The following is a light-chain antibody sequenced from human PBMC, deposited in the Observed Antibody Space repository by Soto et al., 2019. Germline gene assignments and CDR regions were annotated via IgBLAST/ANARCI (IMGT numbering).Light chain of an antibody. Sequence: DIVIPQSPDSLAVSLGERATIHCNSSQSVLFTSNNKNYLAWYQQKPGQPPKLLLSWASARESGVPERFSGSGSGTLFTLSISSLQAEDVAVYYCQQYYTLPLTFGGGTKVDI. CDR2: WAS. J-gene: IGKJ4*01. CDR1: QSVLFTSNNKNY. CDR3: QQYYTLPLT. V-gene: IGKV4-1*01.